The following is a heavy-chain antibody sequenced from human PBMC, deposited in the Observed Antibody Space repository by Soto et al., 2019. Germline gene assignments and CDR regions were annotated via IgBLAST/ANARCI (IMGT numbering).Heavy chain of an antibody. CDR3: AKDVYRGYSGYIRDC. CDR1: GFTFSSYG. J-gene: IGHJ4*02. V-gene: IGHV3-30*18. Sequence: PGGSLRLSCAASGFTFSSYGMHWVRQAPGKGLEWVAVISYDGSNKYYADSVKGRFTISRDNSKNTLYLQMNSLRAEDTAVYYCAKDVYRGYSGYIRDCWRQGTLGTVSS. D-gene: IGHD5-12*01. CDR2: ISYDGSNK.